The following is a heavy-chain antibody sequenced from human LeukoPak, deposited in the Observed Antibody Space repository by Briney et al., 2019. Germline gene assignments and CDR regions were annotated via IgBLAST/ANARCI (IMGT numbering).Heavy chain of an antibody. CDR1: GFTVSSSY. CDR2: ISSSSSTI. CDR3: PPAGWSGA. Sequence: PGGSLRLSCAASGFTVSSSYMSWVRQAPGKGLEWVSYISSSSSTIYYADSVKGRFTISRDNAKNSLYLQMNSLRAEDTAVYYCPPAGWSGAWGQGTLVTVSS. J-gene: IGHJ5*02. D-gene: IGHD3-3*01. V-gene: IGHV3-48*01.